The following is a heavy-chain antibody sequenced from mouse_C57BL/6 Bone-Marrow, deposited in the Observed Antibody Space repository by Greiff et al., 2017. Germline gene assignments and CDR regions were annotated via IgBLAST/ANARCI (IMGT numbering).Heavy chain of an antibody. V-gene: IGHV1-50*01. D-gene: IGHD2-3*01. CDR3: ARDGYPYY. CDR1: GYTFTSYW. Sequence: QVQLQQPGAELVKPGASVKLSCKASGYTFTSYWMQWVKQRPGQGLEWIGEIDPSDSYTNYNQKFKGKATLTVDTSSSTAYMQLSSLTSEDSAVYYCARDGYPYYWGQGTTLTGSS. J-gene: IGHJ2*01. CDR2: IDPSDSYT.